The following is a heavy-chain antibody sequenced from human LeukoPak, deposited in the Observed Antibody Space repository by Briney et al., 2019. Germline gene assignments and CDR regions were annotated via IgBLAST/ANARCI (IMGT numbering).Heavy chain of an antibody. CDR2: IKQDGSEK. D-gene: IGHD3-10*01. V-gene: IGHV3-7*01. CDR1: GFTFSSYG. CDR3: ASRITMVRGVISAKGAFDI. J-gene: IGHJ3*02. Sequence: GGSLRLSCAASGFTFSSYGMHWVRQAPGKGLEWVANIKQDGSEKYYVDSVKGRFTISRDNAKNSLYLQMNSLRAEDTAVYYCASRITMVRGVISAKGAFDIWGQGTMVTVSS.